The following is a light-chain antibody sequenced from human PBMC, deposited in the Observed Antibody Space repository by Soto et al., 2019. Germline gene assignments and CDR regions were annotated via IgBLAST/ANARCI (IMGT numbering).Light chain of an antibody. CDR1: TGGVTSDHW. CDR3: WLYYTGGRPV. Sequence: QAVVTQAPSLTVSPGETVTITCGSSTGGVTSDHWHYWFQQKPGQGPRTLIYDASNQHSWTPARFSGSVLGGNAALTLSGAQPEDEADYYCWLYYTGGRPVFGGGTQLTVL. V-gene: IGLV7-46*01. J-gene: IGLJ7*01. CDR2: DAS.